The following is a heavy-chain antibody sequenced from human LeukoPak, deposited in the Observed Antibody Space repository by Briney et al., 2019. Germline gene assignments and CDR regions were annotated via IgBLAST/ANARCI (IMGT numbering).Heavy chain of an antibody. Sequence: PSETLSLTCSVSGGSISRYYWSWIRQPPGKGLEWIGYIYYSGSTNHNPSLKSRITISVDTSKNQFSLKLSSVTAADTALYYCARQYSGSYFYWGQGTLVTVSS. J-gene: IGHJ4*02. CDR3: ARQYSGSYFY. CDR1: GGSISRYY. V-gene: IGHV4-59*08. D-gene: IGHD1-26*01. CDR2: IYYSGST.